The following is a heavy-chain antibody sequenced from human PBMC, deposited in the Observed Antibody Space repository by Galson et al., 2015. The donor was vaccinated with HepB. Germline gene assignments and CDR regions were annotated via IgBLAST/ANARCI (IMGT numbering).Heavy chain of an antibody. CDR3: AKNFDY. Sequence: SVKVSCKASGGNFNNYILSWVRQAPGQGLEWMGRIIPIVGLASYAQNFQGRVRITADKITKTAYMEVSGLGPEDTAVYYCAKNFDYWGQGTLVSVSS. V-gene: IGHV1-69*02. CDR2: IIPIVGLA. CDR1: GGNFNNYI. J-gene: IGHJ4*02.